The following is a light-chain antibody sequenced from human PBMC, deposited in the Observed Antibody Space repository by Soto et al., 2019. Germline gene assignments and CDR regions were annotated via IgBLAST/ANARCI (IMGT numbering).Light chain of an antibody. J-gene: IGKJ1*01. CDR3: KQYNSYSQT. CDR1: QSISSW. Sequence: DIQMTQSPSTLSASVGDRVTITCRASQSISSWLAWYQQKPGKAPKLLIYKAYSLESGVPSRFSGSGSGTEVTLTIISLQPDDFATYYCKQYNSYSQTFGQGTKVEIK. V-gene: IGKV1-5*03. CDR2: KAY.